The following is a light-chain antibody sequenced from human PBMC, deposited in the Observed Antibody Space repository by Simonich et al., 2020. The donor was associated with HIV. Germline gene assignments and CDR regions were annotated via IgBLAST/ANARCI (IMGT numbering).Light chain of an antibody. CDR3: QQYNSYPWT. Sequence: DIQMTQAPSTLSESVGDRVTITCRASQIISSWLAWYQPKPGKAPKLLIYKASSLESGVPSRFSGSGSGTEFTLTISSLQPDDFATYYCQQYNSYPWTFGQGTKVEIK. V-gene: IGKV1-5*03. J-gene: IGKJ1*01. CDR2: KAS. CDR1: QIISSW.